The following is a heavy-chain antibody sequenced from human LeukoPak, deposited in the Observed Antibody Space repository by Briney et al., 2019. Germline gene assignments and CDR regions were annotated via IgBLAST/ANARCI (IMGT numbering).Heavy chain of an antibody. J-gene: IGHJ4*02. Sequence: GGSLRLSCAASGFTFSSYSMNWVPQAPGKGLEWVSSISSSSSYTYYADSVKGRFTISRDNAKNSLYLQMNSLRAEDTAVYYCARDLSSSFDYWGQGTLVTVSS. CDR3: ARDLSSSFDY. CDR1: GFTFSSYS. CDR2: ISSSSSYT. V-gene: IGHV3-21*01. D-gene: IGHD6-13*01.